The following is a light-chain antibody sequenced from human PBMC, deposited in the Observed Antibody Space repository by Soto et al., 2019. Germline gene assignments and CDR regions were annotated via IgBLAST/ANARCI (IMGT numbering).Light chain of an antibody. CDR3: QSYDISLSGYV. CDR2: GHS. CDR1: SANIGAAYN. Sequence: QSVLTQPPAASGAPGQRVTSACTGSSANIGAAYNVDGYQQLPGTAPKLLIYGHSNRPSGVSARFSGSKYGTSASLAIAGHQVEGEGDYYCQSYDISLSGYVFGTGTKVTVL. J-gene: IGLJ1*01. V-gene: IGLV1-40*01.